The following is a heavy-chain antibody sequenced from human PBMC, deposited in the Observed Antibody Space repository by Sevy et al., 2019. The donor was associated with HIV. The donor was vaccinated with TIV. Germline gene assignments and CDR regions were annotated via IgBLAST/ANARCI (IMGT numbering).Heavy chain of an antibody. CDR3: ARDPTYYDFWAGYYTGWFDP. CDR1: GFTFSSYW. V-gene: IGHV3-48*04. J-gene: IGHJ5*02. CDR2: ISGTGNTK. Sequence: GGSLRLSCAASGFTFSSYWMSWVRQAPGKGLEWVSYISGTGNTKYYTDSVKGRFTISRDNAKNSLYLEMNSLRVDDTAVYYCARDPTYYDFWAGYYTGWFDPWGQGTLVTVSS. D-gene: IGHD3-3*01.